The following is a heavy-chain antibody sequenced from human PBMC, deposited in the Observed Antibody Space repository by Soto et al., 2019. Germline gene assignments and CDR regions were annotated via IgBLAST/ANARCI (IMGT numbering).Heavy chain of an antibody. CDR3: ARDRRGVLDP. Sequence: PGGSLNLSCQPSGFTFSDYDMSGVRQAPGKGLEWVSAISASGRTTYYADSVKGRFTISRDSSKGTLYLQMNSLRVEDTALFYCARDRRGVLDPWGQGP. J-gene: IGHJ5*02. CDR2: ISASGRTT. CDR1: GFTFSDYD. V-gene: IGHV3-23*01.